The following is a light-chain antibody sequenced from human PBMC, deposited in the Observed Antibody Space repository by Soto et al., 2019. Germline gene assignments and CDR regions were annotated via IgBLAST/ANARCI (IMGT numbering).Light chain of an antibody. J-gene: IGKJ5*01. V-gene: IGKV3-15*01. Sequence: EIVMTQSPATLSVSPGERVTLHCRASQSVTSNLAWYQHKPGQSPRLLIYRASARATGVPDRFSGSGSGTEFTLTISSLQSEDFAVYYCQQYGSSPITFGQGTRLEIK. CDR2: RAS. CDR1: QSVTSN. CDR3: QQYGSSPIT.